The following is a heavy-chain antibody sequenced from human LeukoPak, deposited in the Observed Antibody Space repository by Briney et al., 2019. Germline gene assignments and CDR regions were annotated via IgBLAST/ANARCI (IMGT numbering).Heavy chain of an antibody. D-gene: IGHD3-3*01. CDR3: ARPTHTIFGVRGFDY. Sequence: PGGSLRLSCAASGFTFSSYWMSWVRQAPGKGLEWVANIKQDGSEKYYVDSVKGRFTISRDNAKNSLYLQMNSLRAEDTAVYYCARPTHTIFGVRGFDYWGQGTLVTVSS. J-gene: IGHJ4*02. CDR1: GFTFSSYW. CDR2: IKQDGSEK. V-gene: IGHV3-7*01.